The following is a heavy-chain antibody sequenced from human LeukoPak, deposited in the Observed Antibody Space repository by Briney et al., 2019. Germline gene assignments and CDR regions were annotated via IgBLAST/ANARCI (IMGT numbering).Heavy chain of an antibody. D-gene: IGHD2-2*02. CDR2: INPNSGGT. Sequence: GASVKVSCKASGYTFTGYYMHWVRQAPGQGLEWMGWINPNSGGTNYAQKFQGRVTMTRDTSISTAYMELSRLRSDDTAVYYCARVPYCSSTSCYTPSYYYYMDVWGKGTTVTVSS. V-gene: IGHV1-2*02. CDR3: ARVPYCSSTSCYTPSYYYYMDV. CDR1: GYTFTGYY. J-gene: IGHJ6*03.